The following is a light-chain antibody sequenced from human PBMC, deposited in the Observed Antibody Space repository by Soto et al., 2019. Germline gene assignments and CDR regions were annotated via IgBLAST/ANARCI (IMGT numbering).Light chain of an antibody. CDR1: SSDLGGYNL. Sequence: QSVLTQPASVSGSPGQSITISCTGTSSDLGGYNLVSWYQQHPGKAPKLMISEGSKRPSGVSDRFSGSKSGTSVSLAIAGLQAEDEGDYYCQSYDNILSAVVFGGGTKLTVL. CDR3: QSYDNILSAVV. V-gene: IGLV2-14*02. J-gene: IGLJ2*01. CDR2: EGS.